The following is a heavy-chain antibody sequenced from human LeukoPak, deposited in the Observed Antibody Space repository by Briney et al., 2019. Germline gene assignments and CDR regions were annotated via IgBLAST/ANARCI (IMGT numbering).Heavy chain of an antibody. CDR2: MNPNSGNT. CDR1: GYTFTSYD. Sequence: ASVKVSCMASGYTFTSYDINWVRQATGQGLEWMGWMNPNSGNTGYAQKFQGRVTMTRNTSISTAYMELSSLRSEDTAVYYCARGRESSSWYNYWGQGTLVTVSS. J-gene: IGHJ4*02. D-gene: IGHD6-13*01. CDR3: ARGRESSSWYNY. V-gene: IGHV1-8*01.